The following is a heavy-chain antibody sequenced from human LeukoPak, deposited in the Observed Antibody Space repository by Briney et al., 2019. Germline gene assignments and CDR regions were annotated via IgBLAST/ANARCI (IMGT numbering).Heavy chain of an antibody. CDR3: ARQEPFVNWFDP. V-gene: IGHV4-61*02. J-gene: IGHJ5*02. Sequence: SETLSLTCTVSGGSINSGTYYWTWIRQPAGKGLEWIGRFYRSGTANYNPSLETRVTISVDTSKNQFSLKLSSVTAADTAVYYCARQEPFVNWFDPWGQGTLVTVSS. D-gene: IGHD1-14*01. CDR1: GGSINSGTYY. CDR2: FYRSGTA.